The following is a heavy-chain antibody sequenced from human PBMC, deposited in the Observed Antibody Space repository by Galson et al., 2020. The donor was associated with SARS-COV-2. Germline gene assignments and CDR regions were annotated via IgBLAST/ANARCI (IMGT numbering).Heavy chain of an antibody. CDR1: GFTFSDYW. CDR3: ARVGSSSWYFDY. Sequence: SCAASGFTFSDYWMTWVRQAPGKGLEWVANIKQDGSEKYYVDSVKGRFTISRDNAKNSLYLQMNSLRAEDTAVYYCARVGSSSWYFDYWGQGTLVTVSS. J-gene: IGHJ4*02. CDR2: IKQDGSEK. V-gene: IGHV3-7*03. D-gene: IGHD6-13*01.